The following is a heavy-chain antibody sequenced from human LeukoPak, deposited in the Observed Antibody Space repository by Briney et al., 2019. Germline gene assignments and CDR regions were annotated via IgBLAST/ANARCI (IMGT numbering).Heavy chain of an antibody. Sequence: GASVKVSCKASGYTFTGYYMHWVRQAPGQGLEWMGWINPNSGGTNYALKFQGRVTMTRDTFISTAYMELSRLRSDDTAVYYCARSYGSGSYYNPDFDYWGQGTLVTVSS. D-gene: IGHD3-10*01. J-gene: IGHJ4*02. CDR1: GYTFTGYY. CDR2: INPNSGGT. V-gene: IGHV1-2*02. CDR3: ARSYGSGSYYNPDFDY.